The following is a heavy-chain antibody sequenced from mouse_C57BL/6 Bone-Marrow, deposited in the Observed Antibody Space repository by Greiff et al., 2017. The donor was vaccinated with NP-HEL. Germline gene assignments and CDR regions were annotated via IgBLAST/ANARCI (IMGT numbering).Heavy chain of an antibody. CDR2: IDPSDSYT. V-gene: IGHV1-69*01. CDR1: GYTFTSYW. CDR3: ARSSTMDY. Sequence: QVQLQQPGAELVLPGASVKLSCTASGYTFTSYWMHWVKQRPGQGLEWIGEIDPSDSYTNYTQKFKGKSTLTVDKSSSTAYMQLSSLTSEDSAVYYCARSSTMDYWGRGTTLTVSA. J-gene: IGHJ2*01. D-gene: IGHD2-1*01.